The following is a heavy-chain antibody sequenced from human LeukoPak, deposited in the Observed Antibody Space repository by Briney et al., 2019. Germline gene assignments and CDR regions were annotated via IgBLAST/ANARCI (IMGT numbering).Heavy chain of an antibody. CDR1: GGSISSSGYY. CDR2: IYNSGST. Sequence: SETLSLTCTVSGGSISSSGYYWGWIRQPPGKGLEWVGSIYNSGSTHYNPSLKSRVTISVDTSKNHFSLKLSSVTAADTAVYYCARVRKYSYGYFDYWGQGTLVTVSS. J-gene: IGHJ4*02. D-gene: IGHD5-18*01. V-gene: IGHV4-39*07. CDR3: ARVRKYSYGYFDY.